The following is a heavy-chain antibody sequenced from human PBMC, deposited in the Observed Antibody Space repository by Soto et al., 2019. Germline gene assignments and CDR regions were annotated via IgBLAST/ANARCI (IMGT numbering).Heavy chain of an antibody. CDR1: GGTFSAYT. Sequence: QVQLVQSGADVKKPGSSVKVSCKASGGTFSAYTFSWVRQAPGQGLEWMGRITPSVNVAHYEQNFQGRVTITADKSTSTTYMELSSLRSEDTAVYYCARDLDTLAASGLLVEDWFDPWGQGTLVTVSS. D-gene: IGHD6-6*01. J-gene: IGHJ5*02. V-gene: IGHV1-69*08. CDR2: ITPSVNVA. CDR3: ARDLDTLAASGLLVEDWFDP.